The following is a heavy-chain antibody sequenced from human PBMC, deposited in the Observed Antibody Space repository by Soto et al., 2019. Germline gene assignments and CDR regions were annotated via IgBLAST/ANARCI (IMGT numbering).Heavy chain of an antibody. CDR3: AREYYDFWSGEYHNGMDV. J-gene: IGHJ6*02. D-gene: IGHD3-3*01. CDR1: GYSISSGYF. V-gene: IGHV4-38-2*02. Sequence: LSLTCGVSGYSISSGYFWVWIRQPPGKGLEWMGSIYYTGSTYYNPSLLTRITISVDTSKNQFSLKLSSVTAADTALYYCAREYYDFWSGEYHNGMDVWGPGTTVTVSS. CDR2: IYYTGST.